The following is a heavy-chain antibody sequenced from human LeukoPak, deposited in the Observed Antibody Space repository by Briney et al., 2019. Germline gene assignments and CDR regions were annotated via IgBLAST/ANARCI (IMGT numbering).Heavy chain of an antibody. Sequence: GGSLRLSCAASGFTFSSYGMHWVRQAPGKGLEGVAYISYDGRNKYYVDSVKGRFTISRDNSKNTLYLHMDSLRAEDTAVYYGARESPMASRIFDYWGQGALVTVSS. CDR2: ISYDGRNK. V-gene: IGHV3-30*03. J-gene: IGHJ4*02. D-gene: IGHD3-10*01. CDR1: GFTFSSYG. CDR3: ARESPMASRIFDY.